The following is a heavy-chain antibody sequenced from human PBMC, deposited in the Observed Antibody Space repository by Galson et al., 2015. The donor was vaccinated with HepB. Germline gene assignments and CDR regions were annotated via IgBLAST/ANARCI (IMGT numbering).Heavy chain of an antibody. J-gene: IGHJ4*02. D-gene: IGHD3-10*01. V-gene: IGHV1-69*06. CDR1: EGTLSNYA. Sequence: SVKVSCKASEGTLSNYAISWVRQAPGQGLEWMGGIIPIFGTTQYAQKFQGRITVTADKSTSTSYMELSSLSSEDTAVYYCAREDWVRGLIETYSAYWGQGSLVTVSS. CDR2: IIPIFGTT. CDR3: AREDWVRGLIETYSAY.